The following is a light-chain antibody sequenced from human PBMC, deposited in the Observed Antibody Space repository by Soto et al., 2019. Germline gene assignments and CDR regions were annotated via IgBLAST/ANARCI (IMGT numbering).Light chain of an antibody. CDR3: QQYGDSLLT. V-gene: IGKV3-20*01. J-gene: IGKJ4*01. Sequence: NVLTQSPGTLSLSPGERATLSCRASQSVSNSYLAWYQQKPGQTPRLLIYHASNRATAVPDRFSGSGSGTDFTLTISRLEPEDFAVYYCQQYGDSLLTFGGGTKVEIK. CDR2: HAS. CDR1: QSVSNSY.